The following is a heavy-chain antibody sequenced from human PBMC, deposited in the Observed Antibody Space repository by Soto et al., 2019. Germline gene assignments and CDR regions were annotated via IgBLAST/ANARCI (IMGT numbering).Heavy chain of an antibody. CDR3: ARHYDILTGYFSGSDY. D-gene: IGHD3-9*01. Sequence: QVQLVQSGAEVRKPGASVKVSCKASGYKFTSFGINWVRQAPGQGLEWMGWINVHNGNTEYAQNLRGRVTMTTDTSTTTANMELRSLTSDDTAVYYCARHYDILTGYFSGSDYWGQGTLVNVSS. CDR2: INVHNGNT. CDR1: GYKFTSFG. J-gene: IGHJ4*02. V-gene: IGHV1-18*01.